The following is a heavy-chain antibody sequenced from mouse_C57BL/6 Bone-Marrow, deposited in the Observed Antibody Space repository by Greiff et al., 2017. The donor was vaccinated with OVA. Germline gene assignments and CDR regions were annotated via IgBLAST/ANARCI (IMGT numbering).Heavy chain of an antibody. Sequence: VQLQQSGAELVRPGASVKLSCTASGFNIKDDYMHWVKQRPEQGLEWIGWIDPENGDTEYASKFQGKATITADPSSNTAYLQLSSLTSEDAAVYYCITPPYYDGSSYDYWGQGTTLTVSS. V-gene: IGHV14-4*01. CDR2: IDPENGDT. J-gene: IGHJ2*01. CDR1: GFNIKDDY. D-gene: IGHD1-1*01. CDR3: ITPPYYDGSSYDY.